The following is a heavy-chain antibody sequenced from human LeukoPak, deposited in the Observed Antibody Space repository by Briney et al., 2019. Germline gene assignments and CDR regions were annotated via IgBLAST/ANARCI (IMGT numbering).Heavy chain of an antibody. CDR3: ARERVVAAAGYNWFDP. D-gene: IGHD6-13*01. J-gene: IGHJ5*02. V-gene: IGHV4-4*07. CDR1: GGSISSYY. Sequence: PSETLSLTCTVSGGSISSYYWSWIRQPAGKGLEWIGRIYTSGSTNYNPSLKSRVTTSVDTSKNQFSLKLSSVTAADTAVYYCARERVVAAAGYNWFDPWGQGTLVTVSS. CDR2: IYTSGST.